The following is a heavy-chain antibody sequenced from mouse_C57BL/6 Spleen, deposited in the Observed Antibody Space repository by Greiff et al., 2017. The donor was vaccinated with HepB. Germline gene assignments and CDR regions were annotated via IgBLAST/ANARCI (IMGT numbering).Heavy chain of an antibody. CDR1: GYAFSSSW. D-gene: IGHD4-1*02. CDR2: IYPGDGDT. CDR3: ARPPTGTKYFDV. V-gene: IGHV1-82*01. J-gene: IGHJ1*03. Sequence: VQLQQSGPELVKPGASVKISCKASGYAFSSSWMNWVKQRPGKGLEWIGRIYPGDGDTNYNGKFKGKATLTADKSSSTAYMQLSSLTSEDSAVYFCARPPTGTKYFDVWGTGTTVTVSS.